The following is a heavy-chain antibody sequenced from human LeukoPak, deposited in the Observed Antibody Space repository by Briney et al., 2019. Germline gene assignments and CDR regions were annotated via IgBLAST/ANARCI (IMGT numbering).Heavy chain of an antibody. CDR3: AKDAPEPYDILTGYYNGGYYFDY. CDR2: IYSGGST. V-gene: IGHV3-53*01. Sequence: GGSLRLSCAASGFTVSSNYMSWVRQAPGKGLEWVSVIYSGGSTYYADSVKGRFTISRDDSKNTLYLQMNSLRAEDTAVYYCAKDAPEPYDILTGYYNGGYYFDYWGQGTLVTVSS. J-gene: IGHJ4*02. D-gene: IGHD3-9*01. CDR1: GFTVSSNY.